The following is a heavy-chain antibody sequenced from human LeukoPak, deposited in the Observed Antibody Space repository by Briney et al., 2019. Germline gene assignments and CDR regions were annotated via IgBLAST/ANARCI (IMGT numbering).Heavy chain of an antibody. Sequence: GGSLIHSCTASGFTISGDAMHWVRQAPGKGLQWVADISFDRTKKNYVDSVKGRFTISRDNSKNTLFLQMTSLTTDDTALFYCARETHDALDLWGPGTLVTVSS. CDR3: ARETHDALDL. CDR2: ISFDRTKK. J-gene: IGHJ3*01. CDR1: GFTISGDA. V-gene: IGHV3-30*04.